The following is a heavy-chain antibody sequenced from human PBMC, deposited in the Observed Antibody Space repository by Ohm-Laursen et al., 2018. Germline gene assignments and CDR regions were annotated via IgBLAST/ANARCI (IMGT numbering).Heavy chain of an antibody. V-gene: IGHV3-23*01. D-gene: IGHD6-25*01. Sequence: SLRLSCSASGFTFGSYAMSWVRQAPGKGLEWVSTFSASGTNTYYADSVRGRFTISRDNSKNTLYLQMNSLRAEDTAVYYCAKKRQRGADAFDIWGQGTMVTVSS. CDR3: AKKRQRGADAFDI. CDR2: FSASGTNT. CDR1: GFTFGSYA. J-gene: IGHJ3*02.